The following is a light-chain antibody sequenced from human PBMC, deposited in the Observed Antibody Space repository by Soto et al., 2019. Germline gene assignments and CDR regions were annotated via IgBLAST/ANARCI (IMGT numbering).Light chain of an antibody. CDR3: QQYNRYSPYT. Sequence: DIQMTQFPSTLSASIGDRVTITCRASQTISSSLAWYQQKPGKAPKLLIYKASNLETGVPSRFSGSGSGTEFALTISSLQPDDFATYYCQQYNRYSPYTFGQGTRLEIK. V-gene: IGKV1-5*03. CDR1: QTISSS. CDR2: KAS. J-gene: IGKJ2*01.